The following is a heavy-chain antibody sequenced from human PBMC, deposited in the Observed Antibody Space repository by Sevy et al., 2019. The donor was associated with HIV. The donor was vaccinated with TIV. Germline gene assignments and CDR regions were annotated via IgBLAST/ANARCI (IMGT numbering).Heavy chain of an antibody. CDR1: GFPFTAYG. Sequence: GGSLRLSCAASGFPFTAYGMHWVRQAPGKGLEWVAFIRYDGSNKFYADSVKGRFTISRDNSNNTLFLQMNTLRTEDTAVYYCATRWTPGYWGQGTLVTVSS. V-gene: IGHV3-30*02. J-gene: IGHJ4*02. D-gene: IGHD1-1*01. CDR2: IRYDGSNK. CDR3: ATRWTPGY.